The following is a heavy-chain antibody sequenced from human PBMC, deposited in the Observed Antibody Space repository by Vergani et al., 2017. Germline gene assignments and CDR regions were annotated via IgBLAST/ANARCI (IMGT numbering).Heavy chain of an antibody. Sequence: QLQLQESGPGLVKPSETLSLTCTVSGGSISSSSYYWGWIRQPPGKGREWIWSIYYSGSTYHNPSLKSRVTISVDTAKIQLSLKLSSVTAADTAVYYCARDPGSKYGRTRFDYWGQGTLVTVSS. CDR2: IYYSGST. V-gene: IGHV4-39*07. J-gene: IGHJ4*02. CDR3: ARDPGSKYGRTRFDY. D-gene: IGHD3-10*01. CDR1: GGSISSSSYY.